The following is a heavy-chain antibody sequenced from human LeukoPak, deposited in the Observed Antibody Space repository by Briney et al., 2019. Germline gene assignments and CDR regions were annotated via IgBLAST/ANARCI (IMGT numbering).Heavy chain of an antibody. Sequence: PSETLSLTCTVSGGSISSYYWSWIRQPPGKGLEWIGYIYYSGSTNYNPSLKSRVTISVDTSKNQFSLKLSSVTAADTAVYYCARGYYYDSSGSYYFDYWGQGTLVTASS. V-gene: IGHV4-59*01. CDR1: GGSISSYY. CDR3: ARGYYYDSSGSYYFDY. J-gene: IGHJ4*02. D-gene: IGHD3-22*01. CDR2: IYYSGST.